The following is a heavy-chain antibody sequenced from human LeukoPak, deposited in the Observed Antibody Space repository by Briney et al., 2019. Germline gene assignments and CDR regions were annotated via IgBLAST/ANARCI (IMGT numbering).Heavy chain of an antibody. V-gene: IGHV3-30*02. CDR2: IRYDGSNK. D-gene: IGHD3-9*01. CDR3: ARDTRYFDWLLSDY. Sequence: GGSLRLSCAASGFTFSSYGMHWVRQAPGKGLEWVAFIRYDGSNKYYADSVKGRFTISRDNSKNTLYLQMNSLRAEDTAVYYCARDTRYFDWLLSDYWGQGTLVTVSS. J-gene: IGHJ4*02. CDR1: GFTFSSYG.